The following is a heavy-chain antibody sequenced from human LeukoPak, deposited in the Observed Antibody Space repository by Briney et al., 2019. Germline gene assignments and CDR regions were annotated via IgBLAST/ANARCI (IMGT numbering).Heavy chain of an antibody. J-gene: IGHJ4*02. CDR3: ASTPRLYSTSPFDY. V-gene: IGHV1-46*01. CDR2: INPSGGST. D-gene: IGHD6-6*01. CDR1: GYTFTSYY. Sequence: ASVKVSCKASGYTFTSYYIHWVRQAPGQGLEWMGRINPSGGSTSYAQKLQGRVTMTRDMPTSTFYMDLRSLRSEDTAVYYCASTPRLYSTSPFDYWGQGTLVTVSS.